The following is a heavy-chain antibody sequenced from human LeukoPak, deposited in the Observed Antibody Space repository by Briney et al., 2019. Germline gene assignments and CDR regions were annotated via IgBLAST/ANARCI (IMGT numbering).Heavy chain of an antibody. CDR3: ARGGAAGTDY. D-gene: IGHD6-13*01. CDR2: ISSSSSTI. CDR1: GFTFSSYS. V-gene: IGHV3-48*04. Sequence: GGSLRLSCAASGFTFSSYSMNWVRQAPGKGLEWVSYISSSSSTIYYADSVKGRFTISRGNAKNSLYLQMNSLRAEDTAVYYCARGGAAGTDYWGQGTLVTVSS. J-gene: IGHJ4*02.